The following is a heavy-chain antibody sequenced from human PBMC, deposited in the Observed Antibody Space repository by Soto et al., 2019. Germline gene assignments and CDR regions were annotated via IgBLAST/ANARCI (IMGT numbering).Heavy chain of an antibody. CDR3: ARDSTRRGTCDI. V-gene: IGHV4-34*01. Sequence: QVQLQQWGAGLLKPSETLSLTCAVYNGSFGVYYWIWIRQPPGKGLEWIGEINHSGSTNYNPALKNRVTISVDTSKNQLALKLSSVTAADTAVYYCARDSTRRGTCDIWGQGTMVTVSS. J-gene: IGHJ3*02. CDR2: INHSGST. D-gene: IGHD2-2*01. CDR1: NGSFGVYY.